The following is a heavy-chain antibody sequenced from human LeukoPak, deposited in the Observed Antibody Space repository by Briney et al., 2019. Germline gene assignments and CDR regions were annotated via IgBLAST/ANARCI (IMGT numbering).Heavy chain of an antibody. D-gene: IGHD1-26*01. CDR1: GFTFSNYA. J-gene: IGHJ4*02. Sequence: GSLRLSCAASGFTFSNYAMSWVRQAPGKGLEWIGSIYYSGTTYYNPSLKSRVTISLDTSKNQFSLKLSSVTAADTAVYYCARRGDYWGQGTLVTVSS. CDR3: ARRGDY. V-gene: IGHV4-39*01. CDR2: IYYSGTT.